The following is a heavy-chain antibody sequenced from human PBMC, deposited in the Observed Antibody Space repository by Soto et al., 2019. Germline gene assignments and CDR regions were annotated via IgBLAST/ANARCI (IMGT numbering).Heavy chain of an antibody. Sequence: GASVKVSCKASGFSFTSYDYNWVRQAPGQGLEWMGRIIPILGTANYAQKFQGRVTITADKSTSTAYMELSSLRSEDTAVYYCASTSQLANPCWGQGTLVTVSS. CDR3: ASTSQLANPC. J-gene: IGHJ4*02. D-gene: IGHD6-6*01. CDR2: IIPILGTA. CDR1: GFSFTSYD. V-gene: IGHV1-69*04.